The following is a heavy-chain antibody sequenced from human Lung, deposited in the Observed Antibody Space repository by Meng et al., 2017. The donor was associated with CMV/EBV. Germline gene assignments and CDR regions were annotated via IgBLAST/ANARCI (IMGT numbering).Heavy chain of an antibody. Sequence: QGQLVELGGDVKEPWGLLKVSCKASGYTFTNYGINWVRQAPGKGLEWVGLINAYNCDKNYAKTVQGRVTMTTDTSTSTAYVEMRSLRSDDTAVYYCARGEVGITSGDYWGQGTLVTVSS. CDR3: ARGEVGITSGDY. D-gene: IGHD1-26*01. J-gene: IGHJ4*02. CDR2: INAYNCDK. CDR1: GYTFTNYG. V-gene: IGHV1-18*01.